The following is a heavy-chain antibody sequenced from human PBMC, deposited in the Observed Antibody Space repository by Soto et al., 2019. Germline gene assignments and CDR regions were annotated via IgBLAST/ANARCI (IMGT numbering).Heavy chain of an antibody. CDR1: GFTFSSYT. D-gene: IGHD3-22*01. CDR2: ISSSSSTI. J-gene: IGHJ4*02. V-gene: IGHV3-48*02. Sequence: GGSLRLSCAASGFTFSSYTMNWVRQAPGKGLEWVSYISSSSSTIYYADSVQGRFTISRDNAKNSLYLQMNSLRDEDTAVYCCARGLFYYDSSGYWGYWGQGTLVTVSS. CDR3: ARGLFYYDSSGYWGY.